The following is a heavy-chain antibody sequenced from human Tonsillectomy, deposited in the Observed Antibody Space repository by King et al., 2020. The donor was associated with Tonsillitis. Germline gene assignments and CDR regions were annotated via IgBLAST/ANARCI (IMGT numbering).Heavy chain of an antibody. V-gene: IGHV3-30*04. CDR1: GFTFSSYA. CDR2: ISYDGSNK. CDR3: ARGIGDYFDY. J-gene: IGHJ4*02. Sequence: VQLVESGGGVVQPGRSLRLSCAASGFTFSSYAMHWVRQAPGKGLEWVAVISYDGSNKYYADSVKGRLTISRDNSKNTLYLQMNSLRSEDTAVYYFARGIGDYFDYWGQGTLVTVSS. D-gene: IGHD3-10*01.